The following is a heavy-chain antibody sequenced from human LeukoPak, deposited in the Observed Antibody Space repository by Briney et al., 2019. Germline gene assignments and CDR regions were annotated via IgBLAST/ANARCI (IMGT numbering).Heavy chain of an antibody. J-gene: IGHJ3*01. D-gene: IGHD6-19*01. CDR2: INFGGST. CDR3: ARGFPPGSGSRGSHAFDV. Sequence: KPSETLSLTCAVSEMSFSAYYWNWIRQSPGKGLEWIGEINFGGSTKYTPSLEGRGTILIDTSKNQFSLKLTSVTAADTVVYYCARGFPPGSGSRGSHAFDVWGQGTTVTVSS. CDR1: EMSFSAYY. V-gene: IGHV4-34*01.